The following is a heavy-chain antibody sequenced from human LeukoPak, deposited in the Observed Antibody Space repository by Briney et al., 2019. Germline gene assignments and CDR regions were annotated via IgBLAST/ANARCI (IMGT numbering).Heavy chain of an antibody. Sequence: GGSLRLSCAASGFTFSNSAMSWVRQAPGKGLEWVSVIRVGDVTHYADSVKGRFTTSRDSSKNTVYLQMESLRVEDTAVYYCAREDNGGATDDGFDVWGRGTVVIVSS. V-gene: IGHV3-23*01. CDR2: IRVGDVT. J-gene: IGHJ3*01. D-gene: IGHD3-16*01. CDR3: AREDNGGATDDGFDV. CDR1: GFTFSNSA.